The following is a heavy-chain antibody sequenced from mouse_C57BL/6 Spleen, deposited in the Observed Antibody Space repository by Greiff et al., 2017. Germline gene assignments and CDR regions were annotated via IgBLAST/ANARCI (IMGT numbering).Heavy chain of an antibody. D-gene: IGHD2-4*01. J-gene: IGHJ4*01. CDR3: AREGDYLYAMDY. V-gene: IGHV5-16*01. Sequence: EVQRVESEGGLVQPGSSMKLSCTASGFTFSDYYMAWVRQVPEKGLEWVANINYDGSSTYYLDSLKSRFIISRDNAKNILYLQMSSLKSEDTATYYCAREGDYLYAMDYWGQGTSVTVSS. CDR1: GFTFSDYY. CDR2: INYDGSST.